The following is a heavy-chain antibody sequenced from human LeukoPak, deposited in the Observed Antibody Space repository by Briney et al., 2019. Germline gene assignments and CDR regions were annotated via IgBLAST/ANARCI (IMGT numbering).Heavy chain of an antibody. V-gene: IGHV4-59*01. CDR3: ARVGKDNWFDP. Sequence: PSETLSLTCTVSGGSISSYYWSWIRQPPGKGLEWIGYIYYSGSTNYNPSLTSRVTISVDTSKNQFSLKLSSVTAADTAVYYCARVGKDNWFDPWGQGTLVTVSS. J-gene: IGHJ5*02. D-gene: IGHD1-1*01. CDR1: GGSISSYY. CDR2: IYYSGST.